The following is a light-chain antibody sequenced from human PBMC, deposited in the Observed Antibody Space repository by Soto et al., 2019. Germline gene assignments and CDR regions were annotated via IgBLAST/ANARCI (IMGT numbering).Light chain of an antibody. CDR2: DVS. V-gene: IGLV2-14*01. CDR1: RSDVGGNKY. J-gene: IGLJ1*01. CDR3: SAFTGTTYV. Sequence: QSALTQPASVSGSPGQSITISCTGSRSDVGGNKYVSWYQQYPGKAPKLMICDVSNRPSGVSNRFSGSKSGNTASLTISGLQAEDEADYYCSAFTGTTYVFGTGTKLTVL.